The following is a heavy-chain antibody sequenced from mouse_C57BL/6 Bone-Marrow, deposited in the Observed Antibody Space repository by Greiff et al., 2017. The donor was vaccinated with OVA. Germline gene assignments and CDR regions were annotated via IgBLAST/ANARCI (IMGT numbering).Heavy chain of an antibody. CDR3: ARNAATVLADY. CDR2: ISDGGSYT. J-gene: IGHJ2*01. V-gene: IGHV5-4*03. D-gene: IGHD1-1*01. CDR1: GFTFSSYA. Sequence: EVMLVESGGGLVQPGGSLKLSCAASGFTFSSYAMSWVRQTPEKRLEWVATISDGGSYTYYSDTVKGRFTISRDNAKNNLYLQMSQLKSEDTAMYYWARNAATVLADYWGQGTTLTVSS.